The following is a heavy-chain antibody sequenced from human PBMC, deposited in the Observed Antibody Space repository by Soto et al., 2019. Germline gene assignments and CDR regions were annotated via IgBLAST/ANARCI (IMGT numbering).Heavy chain of an antibody. V-gene: IGHV3-30*18. Sequence: PGGSLRLSCAASGFTFSSYGMHWVRQAPGKGLEWVAVISYDGSNKYYADSVKGRFTISRDNSKNTLYLQMNSLRAEDTAVYCFAKVAEGSYDFDFSSGSRTLEYDYGMDGGGQGTTGSVYS. CDR3: AKVAEGSYDFDFSSGSRTLEYDYGMDG. D-gene: IGHD3-3*01. J-gene: IGHJ6*02. CDR2: ISYDGSNK. CDR1: GFTFSSYG.